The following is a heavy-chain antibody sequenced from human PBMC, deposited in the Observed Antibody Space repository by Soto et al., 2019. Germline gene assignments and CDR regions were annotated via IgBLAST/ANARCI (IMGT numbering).Heavy chain of an antibody. V-gene: IGHV3-11*05. D-gene: IGHD3-10*01. J-gene: IGHJ4*02. CDR2: ISSSSSYT. CDR1: GFTFSDYY. CDR3: ARDVEMGFGDYFDY. Sequence: QVQLVESGGGLVKPGGSLRLSCAASGFTFSDYYMSWIRQAPGKGLEWVSYISSSSSYTNYADSVKGRFTISRDNAKNSLYLQMTSLRAEDTAVYYCARDVEMGFGDYFDYWGQGTLVTVSS.